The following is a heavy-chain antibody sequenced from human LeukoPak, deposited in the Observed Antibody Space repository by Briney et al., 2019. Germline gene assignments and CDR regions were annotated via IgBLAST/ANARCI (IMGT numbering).Heavy chain of an antibody. CDR3: ARAQTYYDFWSGPYYYYGMDV. D-gene: IGHD3-3*01. Sequence: SETLSLTCTVSGGSITSSYYWGWIRQPPGKGLEWIGSIYYSGSTYYNPSLKSRVTISVDTSKNQFSLKLSSVTAADTAVYYCARAQTYYDFWSGPYYYYGMDVWGQGTTVTVSS. CDR2: IYYSGST. CDR1: GGSITSSYY. V-gene: IGHV4-39*07. J-gene: IGHJ6*02.